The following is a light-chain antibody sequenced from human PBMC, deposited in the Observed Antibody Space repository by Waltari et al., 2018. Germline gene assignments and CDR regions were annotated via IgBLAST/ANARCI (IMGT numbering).Light chain of an antibody. CDR3: QQYGSSPK. CDR2: GAS. Sequence: EIVLMQSPGTLSLSPGERATISCRASQSVSSSYLAWYQQKPGQAPRLLIYGASSRATGIPDRFSGSGSGTDFTLTISRLEPEDFAVYYCQQYGSSPKFGPGTKVDIK. V-gene: IGKV3-20*01. CDR1: QSVSSSY. J-gene: IGKJ3*01.